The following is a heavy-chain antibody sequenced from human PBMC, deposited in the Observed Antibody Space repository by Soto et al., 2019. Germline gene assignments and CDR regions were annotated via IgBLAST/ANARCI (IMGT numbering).Heavy chain of an antibody. J-gene: IGHJ3*02. V-gene: IGHV1-69*13. CDR1: GSTFSSYA. CDR2: IIPIFGTA. Sequence: SVKVSCKASGSTFSSYAISWVRQAPGQGLEWMGGIIPIFGTANYAQKFQGRVTITADESTSTAYMELSSLRSEDTAVYYCARRGRTTINAFDIWGQGTMVTVAS. D-gene: IGHD1-26*01. CDR3: ARRGRTTINAFDI.